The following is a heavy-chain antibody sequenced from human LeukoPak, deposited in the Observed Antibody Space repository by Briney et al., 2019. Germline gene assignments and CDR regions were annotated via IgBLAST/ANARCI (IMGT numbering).Heavy chain of an antibody. D-gene: IGHD3-3*01. CDR3: ASLDSSEFDY. V-gene: IGHV3-21*01. CDR2: ISSSSSYI. Sequence: GGSLRLSCAASGFTFGSYAMSWVRQAPGKGLEWVSSISSSSSYIYYADSVKGRFTISRDNAKNSLYLQMNSLRAEDTAVYYCASLDSSEFDYWGQGTLVTVSS. J-gene: IGHJ4*02. CDR1: GFTFGSYA.